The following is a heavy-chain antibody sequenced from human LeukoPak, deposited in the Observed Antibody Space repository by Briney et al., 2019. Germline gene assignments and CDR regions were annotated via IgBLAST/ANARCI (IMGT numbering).Heavy chain of an antibody. Sequence: PSETLSLTCTVSGCTISSGSYCWSWIGQPAGKGLEGIGHIYTSRKTNYNPSLKSLATITVNTSNNQFPLKLSSVTAAETAVYYCARDPGIMIRGCRRGYVGNYFYMDVWGKGTTVTISS. J-gene: IGHJ6*03. D-gene: IGHD3-16*01. CDR1: GCTISSGSYC. CDR3: ARDPGIMIRGCRRGYVGNYFYMDV. V-gene: IGHV4-61*09. CDR2: IYTSRKT.